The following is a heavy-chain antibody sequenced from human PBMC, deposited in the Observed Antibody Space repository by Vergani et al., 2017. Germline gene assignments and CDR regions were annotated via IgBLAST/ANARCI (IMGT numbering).Heavy chain of an antibody. D-gene: IGHD5-12*01. CDR3: AKDVGSGYDVSFDY. Sequence: EVQLLESGGGLVQPGGSLRLSCAASGFTFSSYAMSWVRQAPGKGLEWVSAISGSGGSSTYYADSVKGRFTISRDNSKNTLYLQMNSLRAEDTAVYYCAKDVGSGYDVSFDYWGQGTLVTVSS. CDR1: GFTFSSYA. V-gene: IGHV3-23*01. CDR2: ISGSGGSST. J-gene: IGHJ4*02.